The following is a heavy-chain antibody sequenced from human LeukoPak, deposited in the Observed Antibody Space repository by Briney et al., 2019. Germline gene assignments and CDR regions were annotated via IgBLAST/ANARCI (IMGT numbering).Heavy chain of an antibody. D-gene: IGHD6-13*01. CDR3: ARDRPIAAAGTPDY. Sequence: GASVKVSCKASGYTFDSYGINWVRQAPGQGLEWMGWISAYNGNTNYAKKLQGRGTITTDTDTRTAYMELRSLTSDDTAVYYCARDRPIAAAGTPDYWGQGTLVTVSS. V-gene: IGHV1-18*01. J-gene: IGHJ4*02. CDR1: GYTFDSYG. CDR2: ISAYNGNT.